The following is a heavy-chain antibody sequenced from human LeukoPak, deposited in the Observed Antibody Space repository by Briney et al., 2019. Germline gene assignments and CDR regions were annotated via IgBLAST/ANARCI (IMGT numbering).Heavy chain of an antibody. J-gene: IGHJ5*02. CDR1: GGSISSGSYY. CDR2: IYTSGST. Sequence: SQTLSLTCTVPGGSISSGSYYWSWIRQPAGKGLEWIRRIYTSGSTNYNPSLKSRVTISVDTSKNQFSLKLSSVTAADTAVYYCARDWDGSGSSWFDPWGQGTLVTVSS. D-gene: IGHD3-10*01. V-gene: IGHV4-61*02. CDR3: ARDWDGSGSSWFDP.